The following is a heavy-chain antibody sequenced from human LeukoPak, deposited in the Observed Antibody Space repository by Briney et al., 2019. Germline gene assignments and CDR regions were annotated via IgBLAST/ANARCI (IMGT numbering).Heavy chain of an antibody. CDR3: ARFGRRPGAFDI. J-gene: IGHJ3*02. V-gene: IGHV1-69*05. D-gene: IGHD3/OR15-3a*01. Sequence: SVKVSCKASGGTFSSYAISWVRQAPGQGLEWMGAIIPIFGTANYAQKFQGRVTITTDESTSTAYMELSSLRSEDTAVYYCARFGRRPGAFDIWGQGTMVTVSS. CDR2: IIPIFGTA. CDR1: GGTFSSYA.